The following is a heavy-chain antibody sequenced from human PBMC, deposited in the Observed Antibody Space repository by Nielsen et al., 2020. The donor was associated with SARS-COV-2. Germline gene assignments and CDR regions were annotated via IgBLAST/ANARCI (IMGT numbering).Heavy chain of an antibody. J-gene: IGHJ4*02. V-gene: IGHV1-3*01. CDR2: INAGNGNT. CDR1: GYTFTSYA. CDR3: ARGRTAGTLRYFDY. D-gene: IGHD6-13*01. Sequence: ASVKVSCKASGYTFTSYAMHWVRQAHGQRLEWMGWINAGNGNTKYSQKFQDRVTITRDTSATTAYMELSSLTSEDTAVYYCARGRTAGTLRYFDYWGQGALVTVSS.